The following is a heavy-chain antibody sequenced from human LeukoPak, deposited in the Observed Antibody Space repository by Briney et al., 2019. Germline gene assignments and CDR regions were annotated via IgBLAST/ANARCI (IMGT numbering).Heavy chain of an antibody. Sequence: PGGSLRLSCAASGFTFHYYAMHWVRQTPGKGLEWVSLISADGHRTSYADSVKGRFTISRDNNRDSLHLQMNSLRYEDTAFYYCARDLGVPGVVSDLGGQGTLATVSS. CDR2: ISADGHRT. CDR1: GFTFHYYA. J-gene: IGHJ4*02. CDR3: ARDLGVPGVVSDL. V-gene: IGHV3-43*02. D-gene: IGHD3-3*01.